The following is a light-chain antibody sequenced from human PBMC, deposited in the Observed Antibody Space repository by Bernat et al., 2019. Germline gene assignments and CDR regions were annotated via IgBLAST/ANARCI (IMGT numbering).Light chain of an antibody. J-gene: IGKJ4*01. Sequence: DIQMTQSPSSLSASVGDRVTITCQASQDISRYLNWYQHKSVKAPKLLIYDASILEMGVPSRFSGRGSGIEFSLTISSLQPADIAVYYCQQHESLPVTFGGGTKVEI. CDR3: QQHESLPVT. CDR1: QDISRY. CDR2: DAS. V-gene: IGKV1-33*01.